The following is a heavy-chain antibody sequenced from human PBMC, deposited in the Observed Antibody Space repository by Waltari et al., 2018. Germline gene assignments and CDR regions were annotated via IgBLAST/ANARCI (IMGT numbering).Heavy chain of an antibody. D-gene: IGHD1-26*01. Sequence: EVQLLESGGGLVQPGGSLRLSCAASGFVFRAYGMSWVRQAPGKRLVWVVTITDNGYTTYYAESVKGRFTISRDNSKNTVYLHISSLRAEDTAVFYCSKDRRLGTVAGAGASWGQGIRVSVSS. CDR2: ITDNGYTT. CDR3: SKDRRLGTVAGAGAS. CDR1: GFVFRAYG. V-gene: IGHV3-23*01. J-gene: IGHJ4*02.